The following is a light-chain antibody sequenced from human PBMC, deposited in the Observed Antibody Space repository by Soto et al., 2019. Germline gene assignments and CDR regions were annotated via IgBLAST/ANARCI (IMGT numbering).Light chain of an antibody. Sequence: DIVMTQSPLSLPVTPGEPASISCRSSQSLLHSNGYNYLDWYLQKPGQSPQHLIYLGSNRASGVHDRFSGSGSGTDFTLKITRVEAEDVGVYYCMQTLQTPRTFGQGTKVESK. CDR1: QSLLHSNGYNY. V-gene: IGKV2-28*01. CDR3: MQTLQTPRT. CDR2: LGS. J-gene: IGKJ1*01.